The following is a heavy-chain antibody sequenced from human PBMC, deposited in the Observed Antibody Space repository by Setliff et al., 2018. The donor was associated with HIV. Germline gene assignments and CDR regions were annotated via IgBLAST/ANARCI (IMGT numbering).Heavy chain of an antibody. CDR1: GGSLNNYA. CDR3: ARDLNDRWLQQYWFFDL. Sequence: SVKVSCKASGGSLNNYAISWVRQAPGQGLEWMGGIIPTFGTTTYAQKFQDRVTITTDESTTTFYMELSSLRSEDTALYFCARDLNDRWLQQYWFFDLWGRGTQVTVSS. J-gene: IGHJ2*01. CDR2: IIPTFGTT. V-gene: IGHV1-69*05. D-gene: IGHD5-12*01.